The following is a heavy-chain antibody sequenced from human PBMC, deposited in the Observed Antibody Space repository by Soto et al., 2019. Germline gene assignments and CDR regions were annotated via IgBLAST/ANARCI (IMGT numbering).Heavy chain of an antibody. CDR2: INSGDNTI. CDR3: ARGGSSGWFSNDLLDS. V-gene: IGHV3-48*01. Sequence: EVQLVESGGGLAQPGGSLRLSCAASGFPFSSYSMNWVRQAPGKGLEWVSYINSGDNTIYYADSVKGRFTDSRDNANNSLYLQMNSLRTEDTAVYYCARGGSSGWFSNDLLDSWGQGTLVTVAS. D-gene: IGHD6-19*01. CDR1: GFPFSSYS. J-gene: IGHJ4*02.